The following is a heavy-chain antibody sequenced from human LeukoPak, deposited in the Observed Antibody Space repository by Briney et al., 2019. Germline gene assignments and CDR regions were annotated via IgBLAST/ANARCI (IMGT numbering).Heavy chain of an antibody. CDR3: TNSAGKFDP. CDR2: IKSKTDGGTT. V-gene: IGHV3-15*01. J-gene: IGHJ5*02. D-gene: IGHD3-10*01. Sequence: GGSLRLSCGASGFIFSNAWMSWVRQAPGKGLEWVGRIKSKTDGGTTDYAAPVRGRFTVSRDDSKKTLYLQMNSLKTEDTAVYYCTNSAGKFDPWGQGTLVTVSS. CDR1: GFIFSNAW.